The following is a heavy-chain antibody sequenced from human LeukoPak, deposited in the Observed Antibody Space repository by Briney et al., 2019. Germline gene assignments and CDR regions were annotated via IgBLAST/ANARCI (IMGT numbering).Heavy chain of an antibody. CDR3: ARDKVVGATHFDY. CDR2: IKQDGGEI. J-gene: IGHJ4*02. CDR1: GFTVSSIY. V-gene: IGHV3-7*01. D-gene: IGHD1-26*01. Sequence: QAGGSLRLSCAASGFTVSSIYMSWVRQAPGKGLEWVANIKQDGGEIYYVDSVKGRFTISRDNAKNSLSLQMNSLRAEDTAVYYCARDKVVGATHFDYWGQGTLVTVSS.